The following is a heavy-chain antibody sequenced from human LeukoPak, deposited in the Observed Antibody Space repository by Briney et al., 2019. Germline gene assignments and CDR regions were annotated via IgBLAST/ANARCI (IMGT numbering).Heavy chain of an antibody. V-gene: IGHV5-51*01. J-gene: IGHJ5*02. D-gene: IGHD1-26*01. CDR2: IHPGDSDT. CDR3: ARHGSVGALYSWFDP. CDR1: GYSFSNYW. Sequence: GESLKISCKGSGYSFSNYWIAWVRHMPGKGLEWMGIIHPGDSDTRYRPSFQGHFTMSADKSINTAYLQWSSLKASDSAIYYCARHGSVGALYSWFDPWGQGTLVTVSS.